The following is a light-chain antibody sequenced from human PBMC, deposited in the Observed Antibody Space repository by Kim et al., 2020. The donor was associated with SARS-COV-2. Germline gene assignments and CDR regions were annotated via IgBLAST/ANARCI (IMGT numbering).Light chain of an antibody. V-gene: IGKV1-12*01. J-gene: IGKJ1*01. CDR2: AAS. Sequence: AFVGDRVTITCRASQGISSWLAWYQQKPGKAPNLLIYAASNLPSGVPSRFSGSGSGTDFTLTISRLQPEDSATYYCQQANSFPWTFGQGTKVDIK. CDR3: QQANSFPWT. CDR1: QGISSW.